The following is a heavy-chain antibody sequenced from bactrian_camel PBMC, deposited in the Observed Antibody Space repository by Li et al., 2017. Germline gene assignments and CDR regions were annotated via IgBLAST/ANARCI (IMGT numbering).Heavy chain of an antibody. D-gene: IGHD2*01. CDR2: ISSGGETT. J-gene: IGHJ6*01. Sequence: HVQLVESGGGLVQPGGSLRLSCAVSGFTFTSYTMNWVRQAPGKGLEWVSSISSGGETTYYVDSVKGRFTISRDNAKKTLDLQLNSLKTEDTAVYFCTRGTWTYSAWGQGTQVTVS. CDR3: TRGTWTYSA. V-gene: IGHV3S39*01. CDR1: GFTFTSYT.